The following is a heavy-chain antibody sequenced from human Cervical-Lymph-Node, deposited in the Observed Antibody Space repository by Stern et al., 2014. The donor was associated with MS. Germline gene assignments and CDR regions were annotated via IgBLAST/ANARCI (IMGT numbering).Heavy chain of an antibody. Sequence: EVQLVESGGGLVKPGGSRRLSCAASGFTFSSYSMNWVRQAPGKGLEWVSSISSSSSHIYHADSVKGRFTSSRDNAKNSLYLQMNSLRAEDTAVYYCARGNTGNFDYWGQGTLVTVSS. CDR2: ISSSSSHI. J-gene: IGHJ4*02. CDR3: ARGNTGNFDY. CDR1: GFTFSSYS. D-gene: IGHD3-10*01. V-gene: IGHV3-21*01.